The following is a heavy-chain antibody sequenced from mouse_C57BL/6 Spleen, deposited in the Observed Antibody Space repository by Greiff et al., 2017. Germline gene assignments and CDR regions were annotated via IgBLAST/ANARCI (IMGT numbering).Heavy chain of an antibody. CDR1: GYTFTSYW. V-gene: IGHV1-52*01. J-gene: IGHJ3*01. CDR3: ARRGSSYSFAY. D-gene: IGHD1-1*01. Sequence: QVQLQQPGAELVRPGSSVKLSCKDSGYTFTSYWMHWVKQRPIQGLEWIGNIDPSDSETHYNQKFKDKATLTVDKSSSTAYMQLSSLTSEDSAVYYCARRGSSYSFAYWRQGTLVTVSA. CDR2: IDPSDSET.